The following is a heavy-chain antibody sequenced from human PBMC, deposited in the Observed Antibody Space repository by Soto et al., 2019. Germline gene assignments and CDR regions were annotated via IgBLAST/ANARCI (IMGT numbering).Heavy chain of an antibody. Sequence: PSETLSLTCTVSGGSISSGGYYWSWIRQHPGKGLEWIGYIYYSGSTYYNPSLKSRVTISVDTSKNQFSLKLSSVTAADTAVYYCASQFGGMYYYGSGTTRGYFDYWGQGTLVTVSS. CDR3: ASQFGGMYYYGSGTTRGYFDY. J-gene: IGHJ4*02. D-gene: IGHD3-10*01. CDR2: IYYSGST. V-gene: IGHV4-31*03. CDR1: GGSISSGGYY.